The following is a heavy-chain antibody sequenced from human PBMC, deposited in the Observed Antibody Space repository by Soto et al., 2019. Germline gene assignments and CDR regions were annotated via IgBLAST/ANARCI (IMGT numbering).Heavy chain of an antibody. Sequence: PSETLSLTSIVSVSSISSYYWSLIRPPPGKGGEWIGYIYYSGRTNYTPPLKSRVTISVDKSKNQFYLKLSSVTAADTAVYYCARRVYYDSSGFEGGGMDVWGQGTTVTVFS. D-gene: IGHD3-22*01. CDR1: VSSISSYY. V-gene: IGHV4-59*08. CDR2: IYYSGRT. J-gene: IGHJ6*02. CDR3: ARRVYYDSSGFEGGGMDV.